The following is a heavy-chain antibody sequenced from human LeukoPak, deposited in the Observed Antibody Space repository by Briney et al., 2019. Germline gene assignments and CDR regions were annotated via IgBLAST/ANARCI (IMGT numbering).Heavy chain of an antibody. Sequence: GESLKTSCKGSGYSFTSYWIGWVRQMPGKGLEWMGIIYPGDSDTRYSPSFQGQVTISADKSISTAYLQWSSLKASDTAMYYCAKYYYDSSGYQYYFDYWGQGTLVTVSS. CDR2: IYPGDSDT. D-gene: IGHD3-22*01. CDR3: AKYYYDSSGYQYYFDY. J-gene: IGHJ4*02. CDR1: GYSFTSYW. V-gene: IGHV5-51*01.